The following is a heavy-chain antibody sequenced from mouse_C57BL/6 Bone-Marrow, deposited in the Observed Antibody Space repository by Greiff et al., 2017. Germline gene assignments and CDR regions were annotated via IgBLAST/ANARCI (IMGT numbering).Heavy chain of an antibody. D-gene: IGHD2-1*01. Sequence: EVKLVESGGGLVQPGGSLSFSCAASGFTFTDYYMSWVRQPPGKALEWLGFIRNKANGYTTEYSASVKCRFTISRDNSQSILYLQMNALRAEDSATYYGASSSNYVSYWYFYVWGTGTTVTVSS. CDR2: IRNKANGYTT. J-gene: IGHJ1*03. CDR1: GFTFTDYY. V-gene: IGHV7-3*01. CDR3: ASSSNYVSYWYFYV.